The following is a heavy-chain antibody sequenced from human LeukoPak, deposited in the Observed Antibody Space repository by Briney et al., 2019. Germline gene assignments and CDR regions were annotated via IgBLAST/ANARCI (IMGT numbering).Heavy chain of an antibody. Sequence: GASVKVSCKASGGTFSSYAISWVRQAPGQGLEWMGWISAYNGNTNYAQKLQGRVTMTTDTSTSTAYMELRSLRSDDTAVYYCARGWSSSCYTYFDYWGQGTLVTVSS. J-gene: IGHJ4*02. CDR1: GGTFSSYA. CDR2: ISAYNGNT. D-gene: IGHD2-2*02. V-gene: IGHV1-18*01. CDR3: ARGWSSSCYTYFDY.